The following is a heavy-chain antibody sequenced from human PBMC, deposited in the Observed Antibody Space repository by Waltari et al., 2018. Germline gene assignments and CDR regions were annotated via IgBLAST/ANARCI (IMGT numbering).Heavy chain of an antibody. CDR2: IYTSGST. Sequence: QVQLQESGPGLVKPSETLSLTCTVSGGSISSYYWSWIRQPAGKGLEWIGRIYTSGSTNYNPSLKSRATRSVDTSKNQFSLKRSSVTAADTAVYYCARDTPPIVGGPMDVWGKGTTVTVSS. CDR3: ARDTPPIVGGPMDV. D-gene: IGHD1-26*01. J-gene: IGHJ6*03. CDR1: GGSISSYY. V-gene: IGHV4-4*07.